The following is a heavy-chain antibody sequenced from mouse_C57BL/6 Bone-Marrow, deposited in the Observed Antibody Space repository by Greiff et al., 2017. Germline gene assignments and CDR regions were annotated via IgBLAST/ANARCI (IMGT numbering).Heavy chain of an antibody. CDR2: INPSSGYT. CDR1: GYTFTSYW. J-gene: IGHJ2*01. V-gene: IGHV1-7*01. Sequence: VQLQESGAELAKPGASVKLSCKASGYTFTSYWMHWVKQRPGQGLEWIGYINPSSGYTKYNQKFKDKATLTAYKSSSTAYMQLSSLTYEDSAVYYCAREGYFDCWGQGTTLTVSS. CDR3: AREGYFDC.